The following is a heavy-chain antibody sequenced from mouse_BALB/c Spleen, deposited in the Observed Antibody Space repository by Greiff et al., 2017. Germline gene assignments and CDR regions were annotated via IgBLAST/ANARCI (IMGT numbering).Heavy chain of an antibody. CDR1: GFNIKDTY. V-gene: IGHV14-3*02. Sequence: VQLQQSGAELVKPGASVKLSCTASGFNIKDTYMHWVKQRPEQGLEWIGRIDPANGNTKYDPKFQGKATITADTSSNTAYLQLSSLTSEDTAVYYCARYTTDWYFDVWGAGTTVTVSS. CDR3: ARYTTDWYFDV. J-gene: IGHJ1*01. D-gene: IGHD1-1*01. CDR2: IDPANGNT.